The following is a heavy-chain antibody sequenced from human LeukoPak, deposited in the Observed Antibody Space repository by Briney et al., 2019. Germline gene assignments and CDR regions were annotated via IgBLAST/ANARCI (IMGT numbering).Heavy chain of an antibody. J-gene: IGHJ4*02. CDR3: ARRPYYYDSSGYYFDY. Sequence: QKLQGRVTMTTDTSTSTAYMELRSLRSDDTAVYYCARRPYYYDSSGYYFDYWGQGTLVTVSS. V-gene: IGHV1-18*01. D-gene: IGHD3-22*01.